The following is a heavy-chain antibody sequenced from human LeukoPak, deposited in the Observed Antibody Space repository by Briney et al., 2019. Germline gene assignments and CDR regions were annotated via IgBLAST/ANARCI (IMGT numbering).Heavy chain of an antibody. CDR1: GSTFSSYA. CDR3: ARGAEQLDPTFDY. Sequence: GGSLRLSCAASGSTFSSYAMDWVRQAPGKGLEWVAVISYDGSNKYYADSVKGRFTISRDNSKNTLYLQMNSLRAEDTAVYYCARGAEQLDPTFDYWGQGTLVTVSS. V-gene: IGHV3-30-3*01. J-gene: IGHJ4*02. D-gene: IGHD6-13*01. CDR2: ISYDGSNK.